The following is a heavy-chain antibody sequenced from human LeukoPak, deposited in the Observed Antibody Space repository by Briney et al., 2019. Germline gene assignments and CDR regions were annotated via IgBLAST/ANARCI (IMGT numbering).Heavy chain of an antibody. Sequence: PSETLSLTCTVSGGSISSGNYYWGWIRQPPGKGLEYIGSIYYSGSTYYNASFKSRVTISVDTYKNQFSLRLTSLTAADTAVYYCARDSVDTVYWGQGTLVTVSS. V-gene: IGHV4-39*02. J-gene: IGHJ4*02. CDR3: ARDSVDTVY. CDR1: GGSISSGNYY. D-gene: IGHD5-18*01. CDR2: IYYSGST.